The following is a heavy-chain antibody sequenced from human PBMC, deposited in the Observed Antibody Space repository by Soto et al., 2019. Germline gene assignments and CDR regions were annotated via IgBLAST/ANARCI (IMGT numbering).Heavy chain of an antibody. CDR3: ARGETELGV. V-gene: IGHV1-69*01. Sequence: QVQLVQSGAEVKKPGSSVKVSCKTSRDTFNKYAFNWVRQAPGQGLEWMGWIIPIFSTRNYAEKFQGRVTITADDSTSTAYMELRSLRFEDTAGYYCARGETELGVWGQGTTVTVS. CDR1: RDTFNKYA. J-gene: IGHJ6*02. CDR2: IIPIFSTR. D-gene: IGHD1-26*01.